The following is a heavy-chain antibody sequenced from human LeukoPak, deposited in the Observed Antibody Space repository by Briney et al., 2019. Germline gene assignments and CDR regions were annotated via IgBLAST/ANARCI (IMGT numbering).Heavy chain of an antibody. V-gene: IGHV2-5*02. Sequence: SGPTLVKPTQTLTLTCTFSGFSLSTSVVGVGWIRQPPGKALEWLALIYWDDDKRYSPSLKSRLTITKDTSKNQVVLTMTNMDPVDTATYYCAHTKTTYYDILTGFIYIRNWFDPWGQGTLVTVSS. CDR2: IYWDDDK. D-gene: IGHD3-9*01. J-gene: IGHJ5*02. CDR1: GFSLSTSVVG. CDR3: AHTKTTYYDILTGFIYIRNWFDP.